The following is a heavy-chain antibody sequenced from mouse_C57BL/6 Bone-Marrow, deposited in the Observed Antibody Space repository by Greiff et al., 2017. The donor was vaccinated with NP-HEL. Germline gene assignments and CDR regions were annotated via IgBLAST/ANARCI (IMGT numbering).Heavy chain of an antibody. CDR3: ARGDYDAWFAY. D-gene: IGHD2-4*01. V-gene: IGHV1-42*01. CDR1: GYSFTGYY. J-gene: IGHJ3*01. CDR2: INPSTGGT. Sequence: EVNLVESGPELVKPGASVKISCKASGYSFTGYYMNWVKQSPEKSLEWIGEINPSTGGTTYNQKFKAKATLTVDKSSSTAYMQLKSLTSEDSAVYYCARGDYDAWFAYWGQGTLVTVSA.